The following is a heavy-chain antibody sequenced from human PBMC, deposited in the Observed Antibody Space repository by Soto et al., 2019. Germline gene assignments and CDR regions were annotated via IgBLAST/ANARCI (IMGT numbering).Heavy chain of an antibody. J-gene: IGHJ3*02. CDR2: IIPIFGTA. CDR1: GGTFSSYA. D-gene: IGHD3-9*01. V-gene: IGHV1-69*12. Sequence: QVQLVQSGAEVKKPGSSVKVSCKASGGTFSSYAISWVRQAPGQGLEWMGGIIPIFGTANYAQKFQGRVTITADESTSTAYMELSSLRSEDTAVYYCARGRGHYDILTGRINGYESRDAFDIWGQGTMVTVSS. CDR3: ARGRGHYDILTGRINGYESRDAFDI.